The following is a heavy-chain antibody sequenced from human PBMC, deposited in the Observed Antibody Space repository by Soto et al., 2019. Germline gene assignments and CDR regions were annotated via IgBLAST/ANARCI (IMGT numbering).Heavy chain of an antibody. V-gene: IGHV1-18*01. J-gene: IGHJ4*02. D-gene: IGHD5-18*01. Sequence: ASVKVSCKASGYAFANYGLGWVRQAPGQGLEWVGWSSAYTGNTNLAQKLHGRVTMTTDTSTSTAYLELRSLRSDDTAVYYCARDQEYTYGEYYFDYWGQGTLVTVSS. CDR3: ARDQEYTYGEYYFDY. CDR1: GYAFANYG. CDR2: SSAYTGNT.